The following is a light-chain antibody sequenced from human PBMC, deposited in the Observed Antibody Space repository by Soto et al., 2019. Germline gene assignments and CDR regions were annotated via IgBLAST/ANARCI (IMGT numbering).Light chain of an antibody. J-gene: IGLJ1*01. CDR2: EDS. Sequence: QSALTQPASVSGSPGQSITISCTGTSSDVGGYNYVSWYQQHPGKAPKLMIYEDSNRPSGVSNRFSGSKSGNTASLTISGLQAEDEADYYCSSYTSSSTLEVFGTGTKLTVL. V-gene: IGLV2-14*01. CDR3: SSYTSSSTLEV. CDR1: SSDVGGYNY.